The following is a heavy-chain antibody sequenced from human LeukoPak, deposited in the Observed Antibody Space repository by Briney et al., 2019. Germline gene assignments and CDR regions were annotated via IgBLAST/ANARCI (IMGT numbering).Heavy chain of an antibody. J-gene: IGHJ6*03. CDR1: GFTFDDYG. V-gene: IGHV3-11*04. CDR2: ISSSGSTI. D-gene: IGHD1-26*01. Sequence: GGSLRLSCAASGFTFDDYGMSWIRQAPGKGLEWVSYISSSGSTIYYADSVKGRFTISRDNAKNSLYLQMNSLRAEDTAVYYCARDGGSYYYYYYMDVWGKGTTVTVSS. CDR3: ARDGGSYYYYYYMDV.